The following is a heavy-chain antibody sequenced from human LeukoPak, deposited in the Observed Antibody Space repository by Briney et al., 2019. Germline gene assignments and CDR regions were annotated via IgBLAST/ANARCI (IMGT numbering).Heavy chain of an antibody. CDR2: ISNTGNTI. CDR1: GFTFSDYY. Sequence: GGSLRLSCAASGFTFSDYYMSWIRQAPGKGLEWIADISNTGNTIYYADSVKGRFTISRDNAKKSLYLQMNSLRAEDTAVYYCASHYGSGSYPRYYFDYWGQGTLVTVSS. J-gene: IGHJ4*02. V-gene: IGHV3-11*04. CDR3: ASHYGSGSYPRYYFDY. D-gene: IGHD3-10*01.